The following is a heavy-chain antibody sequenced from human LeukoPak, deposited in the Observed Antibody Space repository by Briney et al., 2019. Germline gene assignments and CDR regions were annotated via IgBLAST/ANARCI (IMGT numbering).Heavy chain of an antibody. CDR1: GFTFSSYW. CDR3: ARQAYYDFWSGYYLYGMDV. J-gene: IGHJ6*02. CDR2: IKQDGSEK. V-gene: IGHV3-7*01. D-gene: IGHD3-3*01. Sequence: GGSLRLSCAASGFTFSSYWMSWVRQAPGKGLEWVANIKQDGSEKYYVDSVKGRFTISRDNAKNSLYLQMSSLRAEDTAVYYCARQAYYDFWSGYYLYGMDVWGQGTTVTVSS.